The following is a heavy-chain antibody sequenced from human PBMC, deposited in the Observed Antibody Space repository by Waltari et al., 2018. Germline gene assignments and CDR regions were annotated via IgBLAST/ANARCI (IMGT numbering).Heavy chain of an antibody. CDR3: AGVSVASCTVGRGPSWFDP. Sequence: QVQLQESGPGLVKPSETLSLTCTVSGGSINTYYWSWIRQPAGKGLGWIGRTYTSGSTNYTPSLKGRVAMSVDTSKNQFSLNLRSVTPADTAVYYCAGVSVASCTVGRGPSWFDPWGQGTLVTVSS. J-gene: IGHJ5*02. V-gene: IGHV4-4*07. CDR1: GGSINTYY. CDR2: TYTSGST. D-gene: IGHD2-8*02.